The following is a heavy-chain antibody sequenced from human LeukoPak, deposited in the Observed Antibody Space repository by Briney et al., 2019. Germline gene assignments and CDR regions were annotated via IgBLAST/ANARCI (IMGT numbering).Heavy chain of an antibody. Sequence: GASVKVSCKVSGYTLTELSIHWVRQAPGQGLEWMGWINPKSGDTQYAEKFQGRVTMTRDTSISTAYMELTRLTSDDTALYFCARDLTSTPYWELDYWGQGTLVTVSS. CDR2: INPKSGDT. CDR3: ARDLTSTPYWELDY. D-gene: IGHD1-26*01. V-gene: IGHV1-2*02. CDR1: GYTLTELS. J-gene: IGHJ4*02.